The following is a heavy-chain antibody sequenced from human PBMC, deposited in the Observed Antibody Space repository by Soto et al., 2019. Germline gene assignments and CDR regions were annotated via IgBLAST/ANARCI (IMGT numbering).Heavy chain of an antibody. V-gene: IGHV2-26*01. CDR1: GFSLSNARMG. J-gene: IGHJ4*02. CDR3: ARSNGGYFDRSGYYRFDY. CDR2: SFSNDEK. D-gene: IGHD3-22*01. Sequence: QVTLKESGPVLVNPTETLTLTCTVSGFSLSNARMGVSWIRQPPGKALEWLAHSFSNDEKSYRTSLNSRLTISKDTSKSQVVLTMTNMDPVDTATYYCARSNGGYFDRSGYYRFDYWGQGTLVTVSS.